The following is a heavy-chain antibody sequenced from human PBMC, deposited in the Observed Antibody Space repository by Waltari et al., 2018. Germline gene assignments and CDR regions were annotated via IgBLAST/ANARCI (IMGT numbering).Heavy chain of an antibody. CDR3: AGDRAIGLLFDY. D-gene: IGHD2-2*01. CDR2: VHHSGKT. Sequence: QVQLQESGQGLVKPSGTLSLTRAVSGESISANYWWSWVRQSPEKGLEWIGQVHHSGKTHYNPSLQSRVAISVDKPKNQFSLNLNSVTAADTAIYYCAGDRAIGLLFDYWGRGTLVTVSS. V-gene: IGHV4-4*02. J-gene: IGHJ4*02. CDR1: GESISANYW.